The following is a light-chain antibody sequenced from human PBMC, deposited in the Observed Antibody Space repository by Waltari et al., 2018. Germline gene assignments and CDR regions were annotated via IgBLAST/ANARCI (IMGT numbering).Light chain of an antibody. J-gene: IGLJ2*01. CDR2: GQS. CDR1: SLRRYY. CDR3: HSRDSSSTRF. V-gene: IGLV3-19*01. Sequence: SSELTQDPTVSVALGQTVRITCQGDSLRRYYPSWYQQRPGQAPILVCYGQSSRPSGIPDLVSGSISGNTASLTITGAQAEDEADYYCHSRDSSSTRFFGGGTRLTV.